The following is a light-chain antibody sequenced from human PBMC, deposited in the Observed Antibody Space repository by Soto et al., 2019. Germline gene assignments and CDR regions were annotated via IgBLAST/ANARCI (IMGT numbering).Light chain of an antibody. CDR2: GVS. CDR3: QQYYYWPPWT. CDR1: QSVSRN. J-gene: IGKJ1*01. Sequence: EIVMTQSPATLSVSPGERATLFCRASQSVSRNLAWHQQKPGQAPRLLIYGVSTRATGVTARFSGSGSGTEFTLTISSLQSEDFAVYYCQQYYYWPPWTFGNGTKVEIK. V-gene: IGKV3-15*01.